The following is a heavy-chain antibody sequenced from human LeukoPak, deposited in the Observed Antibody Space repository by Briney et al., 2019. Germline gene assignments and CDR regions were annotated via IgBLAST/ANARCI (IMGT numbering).Heavy chain of an antibody. D-gene: IGHD3-10*01. Sequence: GGSLRLSCAASGFTFSDYNMNWVRQAPGKGLEWVSSISSSSSYIYYADSVKGRFTISRDNAKNSLYLQMNSLRAEDTAVYYCARDYYGSGSYIFDYWGQGTLVTVSS. CDR1: GFTFSDYN. CDR2: ISSSSSYI. V-gene: IGHV3-21*01. J-gene: IGHJ4*02. CDR3: ARDYYGSGSYIFDY.